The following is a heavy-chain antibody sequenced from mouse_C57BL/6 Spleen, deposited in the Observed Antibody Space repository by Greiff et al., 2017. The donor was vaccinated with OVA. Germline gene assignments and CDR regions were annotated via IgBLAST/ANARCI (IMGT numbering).Heavy chain of an antibody. CDR3: ARGGYYGSSYTWFAY. V-gene: IGHV14-3*01. Sequence: VQLKESVAELVRPGASVKLSCTASGFNIKNTYMHWVKQRPEQGLEWIGRIDPANGNTKYAPKFQGKATITADTSSNTAYLQLSSLTSEDTAIYYCARGGYYGSSYTWFAYWGQGTLVTVSA. CDR1: GFNIKNTY. CDR2: IDPANGNT. D-gene: IGHD1-1*01. J-gene: IGHJ3*01.